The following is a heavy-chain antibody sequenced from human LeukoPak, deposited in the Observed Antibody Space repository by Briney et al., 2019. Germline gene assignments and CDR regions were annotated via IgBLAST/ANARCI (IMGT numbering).Heavy chain of an antibody. V-gene: IGHV4-59*08. J-gene: IGHJ6*02. CDR1: GGSISSYY. Sequence: SETLPLTCTVSGGSISSYYWSWIRQPPGKGLEWIGYIYYSGSTNYNPSLKSRVTISVDTSKNQFSLKLSSVTAADTAVYYCARHPGGVVGASFYYGMDVWGQGTTVTVSS. D-gene: IGHD2-15*01. CDR2: IYYSGST. CDR3: ARHPGGVVGASFYYGMDV.